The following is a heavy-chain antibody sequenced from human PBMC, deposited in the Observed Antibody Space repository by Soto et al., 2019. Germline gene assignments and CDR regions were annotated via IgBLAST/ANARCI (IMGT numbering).Heavy chain of an antibody. CDR3: ARGLSSIAARTDYYYYMDV. CDR2: MNPNSGNT. CDR1: GYTFTSYD. D-gene: IGHD6-6*01. Sequence: ASVKVSCKASGYTFTSYDINWVRQATGQGLEWMGWMNPNSGNTGYAQKFQGRVTMTRNTSKSTAYMELSSLRSEDTAVYYCARGLSSIAARTDYYYYMDVWGKGTTVTVSS. V-gene: IGHV1-8*01. J-gene: IGHJ6*03.